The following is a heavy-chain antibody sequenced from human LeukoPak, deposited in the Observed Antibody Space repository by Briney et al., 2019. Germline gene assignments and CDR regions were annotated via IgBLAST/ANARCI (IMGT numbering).Heavy chain of an antibody. D-gene: IGHD1-14*01. CDR3: ARAGSYLYYFDY. Sequence: PGGSLRLSCAASGFTFSSYEMNWVRQAPGKGLEWVSSISSSSSYIYYADSVKGRFTISRDNAKNSLYLQMNSLRAEDTAVYYCARAGSYLYYFDYWGQGTLVTVSS. CDR2: ISSSSSYI. V-gene: IGHV3-21*01. J-gene: IGHJ4*02. CDR1: GFTFSSYE.